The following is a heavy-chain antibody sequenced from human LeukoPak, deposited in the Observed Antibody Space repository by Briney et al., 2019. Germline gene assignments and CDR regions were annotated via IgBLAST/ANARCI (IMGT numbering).Heavy chain of an antibody. V-gene: IGHV3-30*02. CDR3: ARVRRLTYYYYYMDV. CDR2: IRYDGSNT. Sequence: GGSLRLSCEASGLTFSSYDMHWVRQAPGKGLEWVAFIRYDGSNTYYADSVKGRFTISRDNSKNTLYLQMNSLRAEDTAVYYCARVRRLTYYYYYMDVWGKGTTVTISS. CDR1: GLTFSSYD. D-gene: IGHD3-16*01. J-gene: IGHJ6*03.